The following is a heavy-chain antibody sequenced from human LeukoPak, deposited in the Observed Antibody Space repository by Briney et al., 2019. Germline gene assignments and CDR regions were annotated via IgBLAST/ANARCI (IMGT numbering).Heavy chain of an antibody. CDR3: AKVGSGWYSYSDY. CDR2: ISASAGST. D-gene: IGHD6-19*01. J-gene: IGHJ4*02. Sequence: GGSLRLSCAASGFTFSNAWMSWVRQAPGKGLEWVSAISASAGSTYYADSVKGRFTISRDNSKSTLYLQMDSLRAEDTAVYYCAKVGSGWYSYSDYWGQGTLVTVSS. V-gene: IGHV3-23*01. CDR1: GFTFSNAW.